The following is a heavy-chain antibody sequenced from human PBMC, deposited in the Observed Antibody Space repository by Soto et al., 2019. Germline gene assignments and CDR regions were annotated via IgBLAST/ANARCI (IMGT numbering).Heavy chain of an antibody. Sequence: PGGSLRLSCAASGFTFSSYAMSWVRQAPGKGLEWVSAISGSGGSTYYADSVKGRFTISRDNSKNTLYLQMNSLRAEDTAVYYCAFYYGSGSDKLQLYYYYYMDGWGKGNTVTFSS. V-gene: IGHV3-23*01. D-gene: IGHD3-10*01. CDR1: GFTFSSYA. CDR3: AFYYGSGSDKLQLYYYYYMDG. CDR2: ISGSGGST. J-gene: IGHJ6*03.